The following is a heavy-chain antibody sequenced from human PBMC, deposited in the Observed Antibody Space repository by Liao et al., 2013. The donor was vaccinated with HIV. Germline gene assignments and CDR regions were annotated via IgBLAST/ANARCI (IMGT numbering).Heavy chain of an antibody. CDR2: IHYNGNT. D-gene: IGHD3-10*01. Sequence: QVQLQESGSGLVKPSETLSLTCTVSGDSISNYYCIWIRQPPGKGLELIGFIHYNGNTFQNPSLMSRVTMSLDTSKNQFSLKLTSVTAADAAVYYCARGMAQRSGTFDIWGPGQWSPSLQ. CDR3: ARGMAQRSGTFDI. J-gene: IGHJ3*02. CDR1: GDSISNYY. V-gene: IGHV4-59*01.